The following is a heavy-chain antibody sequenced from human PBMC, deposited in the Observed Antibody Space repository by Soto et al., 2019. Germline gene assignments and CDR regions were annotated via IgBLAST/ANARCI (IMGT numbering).Heavy chain of an antibody. CDR2: INAGNGNT. Sequence: QVQLVQSGAEEKKPGASVKVSCKASGYTFTSYAIHWVRQAPGQRLEWMGWINAGNGNTKYSQKFXGXVXIXXDTSGSTAYMELSSLKSEDTAVYYFARGYWWIFDFWGQGILVTVCS. J-gene: IGHJ4*02. D-gene: IGHD2-8*02. V-gene: IGHV1-3*05. CDR1: GYTFTSYA. CDR3: ARGYWWIFDF.